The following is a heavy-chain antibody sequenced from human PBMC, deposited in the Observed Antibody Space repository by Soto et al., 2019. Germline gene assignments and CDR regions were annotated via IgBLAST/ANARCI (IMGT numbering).Heavy chain of an antibody. J-gene: IGHJ6*02. CDR1: GYTLTSHY. CDR3: ARAPSWHGLDV. Sequence: QVQQVQSGAEVKKPGASVNVSCKASGYTLTSHYIHWVRQAPGQGLEWMGIINPGGVSKTYAQEFQGRITMTRDTSTSTVYMELSSLRSQDTAVYYCARAPSWHGLDVWGQGTTVTVSS. CDR2: INPGGVSK. V-gene: IGHV1-46*01.